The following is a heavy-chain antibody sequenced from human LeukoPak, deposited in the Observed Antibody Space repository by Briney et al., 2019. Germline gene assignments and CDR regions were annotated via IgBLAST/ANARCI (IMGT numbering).Heavy chain of an antibody. CDR3: AKVVYDFWSAIDY. V-gene: IGHV3-23*01. CDR2: ISGSGGNT. D-gene: IGHD3-3*01. CDR1: GFTFSSYV. Sequence: PGRSLRLSCAASGFTFSSYVLNWVRQAPGKGLEWVSAISGSGGNTYYADSVKGRFTISRDNSKNTLYLQMNSLRAEDTARYYCAKVVYDFWSAIDYWGQGTLVTVSS. J-gene: IGHJ4*02.